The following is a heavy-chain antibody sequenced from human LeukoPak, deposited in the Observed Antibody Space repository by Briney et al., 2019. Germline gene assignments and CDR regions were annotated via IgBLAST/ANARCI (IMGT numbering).Heavy chain of an antibody. V-gene: IGHV1-8*03. J-gene: IGHJ4*02. Sequence: ASVKVSCKASGGTFSSYAISWVRQATGQGLEWMGWMNPNSGNTGYAQKFQGRVTITRNTSISTAYMELSSLRSEDTAVYYCARKDRFDYWGQGTLVTVSS. CDR1: GGTFSSYA. CDR2: MNPNSGNT. D-gene: IGHD1-14*01. CDR3: ARKDRFDY.